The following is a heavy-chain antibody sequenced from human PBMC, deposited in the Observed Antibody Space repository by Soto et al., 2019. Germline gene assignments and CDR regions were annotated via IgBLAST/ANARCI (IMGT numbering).Heavy chain of an antibody. CDR3: AKELGRYCTGGIGYYFNY. J-gene: IGHJ4*02. CDR1: GFTFSTYG. Sequence: QVQLVESGGGVVQPGRSLRLSCAASGFTFSTYGMHWVRQAPGKGLEWVAVISYDGSNKYCADSVKGRFTISRDNSKNTLFLQMNSLTAEDAAVYYLAKELGRYCTGGIGYYFNYWGQGTLVTVSS. V-gene: IGHV3-30*18. CDR2: ISYDGSNK. D-gene: IGHD2-8*02.